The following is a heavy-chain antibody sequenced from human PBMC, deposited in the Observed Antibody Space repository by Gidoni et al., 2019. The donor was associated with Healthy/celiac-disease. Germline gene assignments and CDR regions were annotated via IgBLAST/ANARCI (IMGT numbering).Heavy chain of an antibody. V-gene: IGHV1-46*01. CDR1: GYTVPSYY. D-gene: IGHD1-26*01. Sequence: QVQLVQSGAEVTKPGASVEVSCKASGYTVPSYYRHWVRQAPGQGLEWMGIINPSGGSTSYAQKFQGRVTMTRDTSTSTVYMELSSLRSEDTAVYYCARVGPYSGSYRDAFDIWGQGTMVTVSS. CDR2: INPSGGST. J-gene: IGHJ3*02. CDR3: ARVGPYSGSYRDAFDI.